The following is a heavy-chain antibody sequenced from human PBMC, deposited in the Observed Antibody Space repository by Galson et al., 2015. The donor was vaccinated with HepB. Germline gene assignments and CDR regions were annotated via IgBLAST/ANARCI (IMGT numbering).Heavy chain of an antibody. CDR1: GFTFRDYS. CDR2: ISAGSRYM. Sequence: SLRLSCAASGFTFRDYSINWVRQAPGKGLEWVSYISAGSRYMYYADSVRGRFTISRDNAENSLYLQMNSLGAEDTGVYYCARAGSCGGDCYAIQRYWYFDLWGRGTLVTVSS. D-gene: IGHD2-21*02. J-gene: IGHJ2*01. CDR3: ARAGSCGGDCYAIQRYWYFDL. V-gene: IGHV3-21*01.